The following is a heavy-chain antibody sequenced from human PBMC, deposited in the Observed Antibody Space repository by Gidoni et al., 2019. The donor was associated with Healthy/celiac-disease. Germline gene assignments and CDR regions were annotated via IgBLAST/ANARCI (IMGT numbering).Heavy chain of an antibody. Sequence: EVQLLESGGGLVQPGGSLRLSCAASGFTFRSYAMSWVRQAPGKGLEWVSASSGSCGSPDDAYSVKGRFTISRDNSKNTLYLQMNSLRAEDTAVYYCAKEGGGLVYIPFDYWGQGTLVTVSS. CDR3: AKEGGGLVYIPFDY. J-gene: IGHJ4*02. V-gene: IGHV3-23*01. D-gene: IGHD6-19*01. CDR1: GFTFRSYA. CDR2: SSGSCGSP.